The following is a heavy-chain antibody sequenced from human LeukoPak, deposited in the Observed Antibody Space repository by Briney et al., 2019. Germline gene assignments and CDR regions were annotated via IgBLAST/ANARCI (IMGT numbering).Heavy chain of an antibody. V-gene: IGHV1-69*13. CDR2: IIPIFGTA. CDR1: GYTFTSYY. D-gene: IGHD3-10*01. CDR3: ARARPYGSGSFRGFVDY. J-gene: IGHJ4*02. Sequence: SVKVSCKASGYTFTSYYMHWVRQAPGQGLEWMGGIIPIFGTANYAQKFQGRVTITADESTSTAYMELSSLRSEDTAVYYCARARPYGSGSFRGFVDYWGQGTLVTVSS.